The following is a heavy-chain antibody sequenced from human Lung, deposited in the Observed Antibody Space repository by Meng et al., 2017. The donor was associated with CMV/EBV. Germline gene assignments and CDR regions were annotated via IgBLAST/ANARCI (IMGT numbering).Heavy chain of an antibody. CDR2: INHSGST. V-gene: IGHV4-34*01. CDR3: ATIAAAERNGMDV. Sequence: GSLRLSCAVYGGSFSGYYWSWIRQPPGKGLEWIGEINHSGSTNYNPSPKSRVTISVDTSKNQFSLKLSSVTAADTAVYYCATIAAAERNGMDVWGQGTTVTVSS. CDR1: GGSFSGYY. J-gene: IGHJ6*02. D-gene: IGHD6-13*01.